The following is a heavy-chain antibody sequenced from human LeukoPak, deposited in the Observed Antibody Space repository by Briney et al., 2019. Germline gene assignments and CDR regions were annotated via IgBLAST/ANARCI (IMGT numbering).Heavy chain of an antibody. CDR3: AKDHSRYSYGETHYFDY. Sequence: GGSLRLSCAASGFTFNSYAMSWVRQAPGKGLEWVSAISGSGDSTYYADSVKGRFTISRDNSKNTLYLQMNSLRAEATAVYYCAKDHSRYSYGETHYFDYWGQGTLVTVSS. D-gene: IGHD5-18*01. V-gene: IGHV3-23*01. J-gene: IGHJ4*02. CDR2: ISGSGDST. CDR1: GFTFNSYA.